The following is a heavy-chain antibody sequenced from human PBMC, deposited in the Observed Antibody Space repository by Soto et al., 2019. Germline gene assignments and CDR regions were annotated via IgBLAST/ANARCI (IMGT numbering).Heavy chain of an antibody. CDR1: GFTFSGFA. CDR2: ISYDGSKK. V-gene: IGHV3-30-3*01. D-gene: IGHD4-17*01. Sequence: GGSLRLSCAASGFTFSGFALYWVRQAPGKGLEWVAVISYDGSKKYYADSVKGRFTISRDNSKNTLYLQMNGLRTEDTALYYCTRDMDYGDRAFGDYWGQGTLVTVSS. J-gene: IGHJ4*02. CDR3: TRDMDYGDRAFGDY.